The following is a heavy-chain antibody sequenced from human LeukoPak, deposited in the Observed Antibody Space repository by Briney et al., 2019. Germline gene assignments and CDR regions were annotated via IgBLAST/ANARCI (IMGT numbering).Heavy chain of an antibody. D-gene: IGHD2-15*01. J-gene: IGHJ4*02. V-gene: IGHV3-15*01. Sequence: GGSLRLSCAASGFTFTNAWMSWVRQAPGKGLEWVGRIKSNVLGGTTDYAAPVKGRFGISRDDSKNSLYLQMNRLKTEDTAIYYCTTHGCTGGTCHIYWGQGTLVTVSS. CDR1: GFTFTNAW. CDR3: TTHGCTGGTCHIY. CDR2: IKSNVLGGTT.